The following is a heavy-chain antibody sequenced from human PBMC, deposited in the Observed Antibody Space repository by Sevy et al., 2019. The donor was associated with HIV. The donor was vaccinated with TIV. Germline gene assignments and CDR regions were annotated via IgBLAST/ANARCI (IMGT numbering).Heavy chain of an antibody. V-gene: IGHV5-51*03. Sequence: KQRESLKISCKGSGYSFTSHWIGWVRHMPGKGLEWMGIIYPDDSDTRYSPSFQGQVTFSADKSISTAYLQWSSLKASDTAIYYCATSRSGYFDSSGYYIYWGQGTLVTVSS. CDR3: ATSRSGYFDSSGYYIY. CDR1: GYSFTSHW. J-gene: IGHJ4*02. CDR2: IYPDDSDT. D-gene: IGHD3-22*01.